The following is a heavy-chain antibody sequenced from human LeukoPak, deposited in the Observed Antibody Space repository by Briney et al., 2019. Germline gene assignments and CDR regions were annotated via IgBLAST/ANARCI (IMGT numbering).Heavy chain of an antibody. V-gene: IGHV3-48*01. CDR3: AKGRGAFDI. D-gene: IGHD3-10*01. CDR2: ITSSSSTI. J-gene: IGHJ3*02. CDR1: GFTFSAYA. Sequence: PGGSLRLSCAASGFTFSAYAMNWVRQAPGKGLEWVSYITSSSSTIYYADSVKGRFTISRDDAKNSLYLQMNSLRAEDTAVYYCAKGRGAFDIWGQGTMVTVSS.